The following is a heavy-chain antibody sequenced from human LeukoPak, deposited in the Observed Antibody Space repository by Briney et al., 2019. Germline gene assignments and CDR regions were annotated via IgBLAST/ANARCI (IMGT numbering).Heavy chain of an antibody. J-gene: IGHJ3*02. D-gene: IGHD3-22*01. Sequence: SETLSLTCAVYGGSFSGYYWGWIRQPPGKGLEWIGSIYYSGSTYYNPSLKSRVTISVDTSKNQFSLKLSSVTAADTAVYYCARQTEYYDSSGSSRTDAFDIWGQGTMVTVSS. CDR3: ARQTEYYDSSGSSRTDAFDI. V-gene: IGHV4-39*01. CDR2: IYYSGST. CDR1: GGSFSGYY.